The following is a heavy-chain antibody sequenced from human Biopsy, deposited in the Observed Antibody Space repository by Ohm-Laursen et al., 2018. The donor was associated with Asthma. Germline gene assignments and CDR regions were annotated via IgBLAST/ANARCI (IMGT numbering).Heavy chain of an antibody. CDR2: IIPIFGPT. CDR1: GGTFSSNP. V-gene: IGHV1-69*13. CDR3: ARGPEYVRSSGALDY. J-gene: IGHJ4*02. Sequence: GASVKVSCKASGGTFSSNPINWVRQAPGQGLEWMGRIIPIFGPTNYAQKFQGRVTISADDSTSTAYMELSSLSSEDTALYYCARGPEYVRSSGALDYWGQGTLVTVSS. D-gene: IGHD2-2*01.